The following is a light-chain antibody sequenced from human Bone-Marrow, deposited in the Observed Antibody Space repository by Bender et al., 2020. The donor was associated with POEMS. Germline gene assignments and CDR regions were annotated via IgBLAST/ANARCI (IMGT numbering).Light chain of an antibody. CDR2: DVT. J-gene: IGLJ3*02. CDR3: SSYTDRAYWV. V-gene: IGLV2-14*03. Sequence: QSALTQPASVSGSPGQSISISCTEASSDVGGYTFVSWYQQRPGKAPKLVIYDVTNRPTGISNRFSGSKSGDTASLTISGLQAEDEATYFCSSYTDRAYWVFGGGTKVTVL. CDR1: SSDVGGYTF.